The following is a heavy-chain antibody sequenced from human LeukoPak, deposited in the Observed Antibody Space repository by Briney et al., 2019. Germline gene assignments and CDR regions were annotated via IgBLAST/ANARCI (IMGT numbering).Heavy chain of an antibody. J-gene: IGHJ4*02. CDR2: INPNSGGT. D-gene: IGHD2-2*01. V-gene: IGHV1-2*02. Sequence: GASVKVSCKASGYTFTGYYMHWVRQAPGQGLEGMGWINPNSGGTNYAQKFQGRATMTRDTSISTAYMELSRLRSDNTAVYYCARAIVVVPAAMPGYWGQGTLVTVSS. CDR1: GYTFTGYY. CDR3: ARAIVVVPAAMPGY.